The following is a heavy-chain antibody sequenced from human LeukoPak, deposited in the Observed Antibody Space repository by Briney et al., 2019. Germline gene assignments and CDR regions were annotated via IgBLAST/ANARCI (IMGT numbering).Heavy chain of an antibody. CDR1: GFTFSSYG. Sequence: PGSSLRLSCAASGFTFSSYGMHWVRQARGKGLEWVAVISYDGSNKYYADSVKGRFTISRDNSKNTLFLQMNSLRAEDTAVYYCAKHYYDSRGHYYGMDVWGPGTTVTVSS. CDR2: ISYDGSNK. J-gene: IGHJ6*02. CDR3: AKHYYDSRGHYYGMDV. V-gene: IGHV3-30*18. D-gene: IGHD3-22*01.